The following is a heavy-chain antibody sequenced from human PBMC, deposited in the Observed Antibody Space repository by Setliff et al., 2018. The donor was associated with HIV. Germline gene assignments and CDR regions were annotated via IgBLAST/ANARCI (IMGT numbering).Heavy chain of an antibody. V-gene: IGHV4-59*01. CDR2: IYYSGST. D-gene: IGHD6-19*01. Sequence: LSLTCTVSGSSISSYYWSWIRQPPGKGLEWIGYIYYSGSTNYNPSLKSRVTISVDTSKNQFSLKLSSVTAADTAVYYCARGGSSGWERGLGYYYYYYMDVWGKGTTVTVSS. CDR1: GSSISSYY. CDR3: ARGGSSGWERGLGYYYYYYMDV. J-gene: IGHJ6*03.